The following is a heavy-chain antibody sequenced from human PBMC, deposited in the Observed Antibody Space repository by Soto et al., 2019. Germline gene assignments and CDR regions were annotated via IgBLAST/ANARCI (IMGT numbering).Heavy chain of an antibody. CDR1: GGSISSGGYY. CDR2: IYYSGST. D-gene: IGHD5-18*01. CDR3: ARDRNTAMAHDAFDI. Sequence: SETLSLTCTVSGGSISSGGYYWSWIRQHPGKGLEWIGYIYYSGSTYYNPSLKSRVTISVDTSKNQFSLKLSSVTAADTAVYYCARDRNTAMAHDAFDIWGQGTMVTVSS. V-gene: IGHV4-31*03. J-gene: IGHJ3*02.